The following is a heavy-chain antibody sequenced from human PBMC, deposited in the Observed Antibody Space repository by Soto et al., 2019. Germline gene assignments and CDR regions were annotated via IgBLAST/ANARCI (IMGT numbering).Heavy chain of an antibody. V-gene: IGHV4-59*08. J-gene: IGHJ5*02. CDR3: ARGYCSGGSCYPDILFDP. CDR1: GGSISSYY. CDR2: IYYSGST. Sequence: PSETLSLTCTVSGGSISSYYWSWIRQPPGKGLEWIGYIYYSGSTNYNPSLKSRVTISVDTSKNQFSLKLSSVTAADTAVYYCARGYCSGGSCYPDILFDPWGQGTLVTVSS. D-gene: IGHD2-15*01.